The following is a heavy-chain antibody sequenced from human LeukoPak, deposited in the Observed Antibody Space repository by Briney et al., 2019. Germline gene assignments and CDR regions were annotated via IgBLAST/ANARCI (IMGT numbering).Heavy chain of an antibody. D-gene: IGHD5-18*01. CDR3: ARGHVDAPMVQFDY. V-gene: IGHV1-18*01. CDR1: GYTFTSYD. Sequence: ASVKVSCKASGYTFTSYDINWVRQATGQGLEWMRWISAYNGNTNYAQNLRGRVTMTTDTSTSTAYMELRSLRSDDTAVYYCARGHVDAPMVQFDYWGQGALVTVSS. J-gene: IGHJ4*02. CDR2: ISAYNGNT.